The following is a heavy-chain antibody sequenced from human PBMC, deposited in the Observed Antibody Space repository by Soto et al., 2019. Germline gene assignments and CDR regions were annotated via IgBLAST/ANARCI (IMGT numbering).Heavy chain of an antibody. D-gene: IGHD6-13*01. V-gene: IGHV1-2*02. J-gene: IGHJ4*02. CDR1: GYTFTGYY. CDR3: ARGPRIAAAHRGYYFDY. Sequence: ASVKVSCKASGYTFTGYYMHWVRQAPGQGLEWMGWINPNSGGTNYAQKFQGRVTMTRDTSISTAYMELSRLRSDDTAVCYCARGPRIAAAHRGYYFDYWGQGTLVTVS. CDR2: INPNSGGT.